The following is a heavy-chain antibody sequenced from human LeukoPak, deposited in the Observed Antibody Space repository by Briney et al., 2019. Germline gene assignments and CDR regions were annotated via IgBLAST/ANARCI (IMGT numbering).Heavy chain of an antibody. D-gene: IGHD2/OR15-2a*01. Sequence: PGGSLRLSCATSGFTFSSHSMNWVRQAPGKGLEWVSSISSSSSYIYYADSVKGRFTISRDNAKNSLYLQMNSLRAEDTAVYYCARDLSQTFDVWGQGTMVTVSS. CDR2: ISSSSSYI. V-gene: IGHV3-21*01. CDR1: GFTFSSHS. J-gene: IGHJ3*01. CDR3: ARDLSQTFDV.